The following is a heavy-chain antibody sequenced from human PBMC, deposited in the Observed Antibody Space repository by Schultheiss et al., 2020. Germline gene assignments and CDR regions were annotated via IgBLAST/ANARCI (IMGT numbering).Heavy chain of an antibody. D-gene: IGHD2-8*01. CDR3: ARASEYCTNGVCYTRYGMDV. Sequence: GESLKISCAASGFTFSSYWMSWVRQAPGKGLEWVSSISSSSSYIYYADSVKGRFTISKDNAKNSLYLQMNSLRAEDTAVYYCARASEYCTNGVCYTRYGMDVWGQGTTVTVSS. CDR2: ISSSSSYI. V-gene: IGHV3-21*01. J-gene: IGHJ6*02. CDR1: GFTFSSYW.